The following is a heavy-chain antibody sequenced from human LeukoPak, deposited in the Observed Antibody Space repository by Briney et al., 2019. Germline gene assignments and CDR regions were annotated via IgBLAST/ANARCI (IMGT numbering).Heavy chain of an antibody. D-gene: IGHD3-3*01. CDR2: IKQDGSEK. V-gene: IGHV3-7*02. CDR1: TLTLNNYW. CDR3: ASLVGGYYPPVEAFDI. Sequence: GGSLRLSCTASTLTLNNYWMSWVRQAPGKGLEWVANIKQDGSEKYHVDSVKGRFTISRDNAKDTLALEMNSLRAEDSAVYYCASLVGGYYPPVEAFDIWGQGTMVTVST. J-gene: IGHJ3*02.